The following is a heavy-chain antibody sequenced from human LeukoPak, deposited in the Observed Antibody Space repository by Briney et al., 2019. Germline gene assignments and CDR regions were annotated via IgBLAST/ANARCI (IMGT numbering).Heavy chain of an antibody. D-gene: IGHD3-10*01. V-gene: IGHV5-51*01. J-gene: IGHJ4*02. Sequence: GESLKISCKGSGYSFTSYWIGWVRQMPGKGLEWMGIIYPGDSDTRYSPSFQGQVTISADKSISTAYLQWTSLKASDTAMYYCARATWGVRGVISHGPFDYWGQGTLVTVSS. CDR2: IYPGDSDT. CDR3: ARATWGVRGVISHGPFDY. CDR1: GYSFTSYW.